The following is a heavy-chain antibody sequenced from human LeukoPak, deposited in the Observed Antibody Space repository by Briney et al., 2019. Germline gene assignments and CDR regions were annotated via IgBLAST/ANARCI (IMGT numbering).Heavy chain of an antibody. CDR2: IYPGDSDT. Sequence: GESLKISCKGSGYSLSNYWTAWLRQTPGKGLEWMGIIYPGDSDTKYRPSFQGQVIISADRSISTAYLQWSSLKTSDTAMYYCARGYSFTLAYFDFWGQGTLVTVSS. J-gene: IGHJ4*02. CDR1: GYSLSNYW. V-gene: IGHV5-51*01. CDR3: ARGYSFTLAYFDF. D-gene: IGHD5-18*01.